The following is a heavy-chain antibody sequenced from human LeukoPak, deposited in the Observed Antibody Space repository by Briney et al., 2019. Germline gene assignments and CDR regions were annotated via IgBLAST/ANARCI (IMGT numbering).Heavy chain of an antibody. J-gene: IGHJ4*02. CDR2: ISAYNGNT. CDR1: GYTFTSYG. CDR3: ARDAPYYYDSSGYLLESLLFGY. V-gene: IGHV1-18*01. Sequence: GASVKVSCKASGYTFTSYGISWVRQAPGQGLEWMGWISAYNGNTNYAQKLQGRVTMTTDTSTSTAYMELRSLRSDDTAVYYCARDAPYYYDSSGYLLESLLFGYWGQGTLVTVSS. D-gene: IGHD3-22*01.